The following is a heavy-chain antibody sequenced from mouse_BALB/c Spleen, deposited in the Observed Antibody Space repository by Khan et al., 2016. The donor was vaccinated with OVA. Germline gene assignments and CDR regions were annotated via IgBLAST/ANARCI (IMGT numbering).Heavy chain of an antibody. CDR1: GFTFSDYG. Sequence: EVELVESGGGLVQPGGSRKLSCAASGFTFSDYGMAWVRQAPGKGPEWVAFISNLAYRIYYADTVTGRFTISRENAKNTLYLEMSSLRSEDTAMYYCARSCAMDYWGQVTSVTVSS. V-gene: IGHV5-15*02. CDR2: ISNLAYRI. J-gene: IGHJ4*01. CDR3: ARSCAMDY.